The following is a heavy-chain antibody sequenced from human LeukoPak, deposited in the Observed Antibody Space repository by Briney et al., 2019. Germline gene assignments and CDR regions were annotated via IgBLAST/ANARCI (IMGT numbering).Heavy chain of an antibody. CDR1: GFTFSSYG. J-gene: IGHJ4*02. V-gene: IGHV3-33*01. D-gene: IGHD3-22*01. CDR3: ARDHSSYYDSYYFDY. CDR2: IWYDGTNK. Sequence: GSLILSCAASGFTFSSYGMHWVRQAPGKGLEWVAVIWYDGTNKYYADSVKGRYIISRDNSKNTLYLQMHSLRAEDTAVYYCARDHSSYYDSYYFDYWGQGTLVTVSS.